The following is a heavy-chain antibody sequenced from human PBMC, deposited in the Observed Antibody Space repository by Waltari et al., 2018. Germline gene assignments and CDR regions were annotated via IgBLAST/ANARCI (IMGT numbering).Heavy chain of an antibody. CDR3: ARGSVVQGVIPPFDY. D-gene: IGHD3-10*01. Sequence: QVQLVQSGAEVKKPGSSVKVSCKASGGTFSSYAISWVRQAPGQGLEWMGRLIPILGTANYAQKFQGRVTITADKSTSTAYMELSSLRSEDTAVYYCARGSVVQGVIPPFDYWGQGTLVTVSS. CDR1: GGTFSSYA. CDR2: LIPILGTA. J-gene: IGHJ4*02. V-gene: IGHV1-69*08.